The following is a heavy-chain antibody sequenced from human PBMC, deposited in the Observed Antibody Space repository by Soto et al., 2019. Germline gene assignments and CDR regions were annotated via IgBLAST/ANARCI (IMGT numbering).Heavy chain of an antibody. D-gene: IGHD6-19*01. CDR1: GFTFSSYG. Sequence: GGSLRLSCAASGFTFSSYGMHWVRQAPGKGLEWVAVISYDGSNKYYADSVKGRFTISRDNSKNTLYLQMNSLRAEDTAVYYCARWFSSGWYFDYWGQGTLVTVSS. CDR3: ARWFSSGWYFDY. V-gene: IGHV3-30*03. CDR2: ISYDGSNK. J-gene: IGHJ4*02.